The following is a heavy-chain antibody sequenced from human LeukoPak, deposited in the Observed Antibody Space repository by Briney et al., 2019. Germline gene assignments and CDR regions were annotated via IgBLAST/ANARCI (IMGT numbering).Heavy chain of an antibody. CDR3: ASRGSLVYFQH. CDR1: GYTFTSYD. Sequence: ASVKVSCKASGYTFTSYDINWVRQATGQGFEWMGWMNPNSGNTGYAQKFQGRVTMTRDTSTSTVYMELSSLRSEDTAVYYCASRGSLVYFQHWGQGTLVTVSS. CDR2: MNPNSGNT. V-gene: IGHV1-8*01. D-gene: IGHD2-21*01. J-gene: IGHJ1*01.